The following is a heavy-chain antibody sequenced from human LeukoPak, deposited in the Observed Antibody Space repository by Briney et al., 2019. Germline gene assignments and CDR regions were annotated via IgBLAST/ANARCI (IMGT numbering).Heavy chain of an antibody. V-gene: IGHV4-4*09. CDR2: IFSRGSA. Sequence: SETLSLTCIVSGGSISSYYWTWIRQPPGKALEWVGYIFSRGSAYYNPSLESRVTISLDTSKNHFSLELSYVTAADTAVYYCARRDFCYYYMDVWGKGTTVTVSS. CDR1: GGSISSYY. CDR3: ARRDFCYYYMDV. J-gene: IGHJ6*03. D-gene: IGHD3-3*01.